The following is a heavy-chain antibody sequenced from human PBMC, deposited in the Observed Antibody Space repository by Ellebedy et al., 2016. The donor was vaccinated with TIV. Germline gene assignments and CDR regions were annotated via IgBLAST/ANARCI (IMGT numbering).Heavy chain of an antibody. CDR1: GYTFTNYY. V-gene: IGHV1-2*02. CDR2: INPHSGDT. Sequence: AASVKVSCKASGYTFTNYYVHWVRQAPGQGLEWMGWINPHSGDTNYTQKFQGRVTMTRDTSINTAYMDLSRLRSDDTAVYYCARVRFGYISTWLDSWGQGTLVTVSS. J-gene: IGHJ4*02. D-gene: IGHD2/OR15-2a*01. CDR3: ARVRFGYISTWLDS.